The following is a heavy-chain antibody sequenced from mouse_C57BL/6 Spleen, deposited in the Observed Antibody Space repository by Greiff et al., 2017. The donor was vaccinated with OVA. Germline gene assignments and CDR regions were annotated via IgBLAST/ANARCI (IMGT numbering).Heavy chain of an antibody. CDR1: GYTFTSYW. CDR3: GIGDYGSSFAY. J-gene: IGHJ3*01. Sequence: QVQLQQPEAELVKPGASVKLSCKASGYTFTSYWMQWVKQRPGQGLEWIGEIDPSDSYTNYNQKFKGKATLTVDTSSSTAYMQLSSLTSEDSAVYYCGIGDYGSSFAYWGQGTLVTVSA. V-gene: IGHV1-50*01. CDR2: IDPSDSYT. D-gene: IGHD1-1*01.